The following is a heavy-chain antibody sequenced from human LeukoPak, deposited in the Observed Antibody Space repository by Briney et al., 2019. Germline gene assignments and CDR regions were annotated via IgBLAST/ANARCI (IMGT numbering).Heavy chain of an antibody. D-gene: IGHD2-15*01. V-gene: IGHV1-18*01. CDR1: GYTFTSYG. CDR2: ISAYNGNT. CDR3: ARDRRVAAIWFDP. Sequence: ASVKVSCKASGYTFTSYGLTWVRQAPGQGLEWMGWISAYNGNTNYAQKLQGRVTVTTDTSTSTAYMELRSLRSDDTAVYYCARDRRVAAIWFDPWGQGTLVTVSS. J-gene: IGHJ5*02.